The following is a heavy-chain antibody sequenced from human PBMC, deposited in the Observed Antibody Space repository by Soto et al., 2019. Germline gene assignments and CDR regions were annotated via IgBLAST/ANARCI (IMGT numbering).Heavy chain of an antibody. V-gene: IGHV3-23*01. CDR1: GFTFSSYA. J-gene: IGHJ6*03. D-gene: IGHD2-2*01. CDR2: ISGSGGST. Sequence: GGSLRLSCAASGFTFSSYAMSWVRQAPGKGLEWVSAISGSGGSTYYADSVKGRFTISRDNSKNTLYLQMNSLRAEDTAVYYCAKSLGSTFYYYMDVWGKGTTVTVSS. CDR3: AKSLGSTFYYYMDV.